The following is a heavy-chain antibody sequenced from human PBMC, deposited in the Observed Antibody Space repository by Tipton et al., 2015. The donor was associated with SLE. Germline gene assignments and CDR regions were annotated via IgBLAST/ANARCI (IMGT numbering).Heavy chain of an antibody. CDR2: IYVSGST. D-gene: IGHD7-27*01. J-gene: IGHJ4*02. V-gene: IGHV4-61*02. Sequence: TLSLTCTVSGGSISSGSDYWSWIRQPAGKGLEWIGRIYVSGSTNYNPSLQSRVTISVDTSKHQFSLKLRSVTAADTAVYYCARDIEAPGDFLYFDYWGQGTLVTVSS. CDR3: ARDIEAPGDFLYFDY. CDR1: GGSISSGSDY.